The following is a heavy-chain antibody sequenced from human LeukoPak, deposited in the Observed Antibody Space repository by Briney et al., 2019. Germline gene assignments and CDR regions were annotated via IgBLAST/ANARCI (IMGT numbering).Heavy chain of an antibody. CDR3: ARDYGGYSSSWYTLGGFDY. Sequence: SVKVSCKASGGTFSSYAISWVRQAPGQGLEWMGGIIPIFGTANYAQKFQGRVTITTDESTSTAYMELSSLRSEDTAVYYCARDYGGYSSSWYTLGGFDYWGQGTLVTVSS. CDR1: GGTFSSYA. CDR2: IIPIFGTA. D-gene: IGHD6-13*01. V-gene: IGHV1-69*05. J-gene: IGHJ4*02.